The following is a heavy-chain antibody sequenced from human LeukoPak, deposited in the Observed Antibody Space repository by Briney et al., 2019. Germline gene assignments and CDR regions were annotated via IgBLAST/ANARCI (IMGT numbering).Heavy chain of an antibody. CDR1: GGSISGYY. CDR2: IYYSGTT. D-gene: IGHD6-19*01. V-gene: IGHV4-59*08. J-gene: IGHJ6*02. Sequence: SETLSLTCTVSGGSISGYYWSWIREPPGQGLVWMAYIYYSGTTNYNPSLKSRVTVSIDTSQNQFSLKLTSVTAADTAVYYCARHDRIPVAASYNYHPMDVWGQGTTVTVSS. CDR3: ARHDRIPVAASYNYHPMDV.